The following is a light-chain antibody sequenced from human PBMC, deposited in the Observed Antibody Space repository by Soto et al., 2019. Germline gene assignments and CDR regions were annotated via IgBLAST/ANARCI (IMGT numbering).Light chain of an antibody. CDR3: QSYDSRLSVLV. CDR2: GYK. Sequence: QSVLTQPPSVSGARGQTVTIPCTGSSSNIGGGYGVHWYQQLPGRAPKLLIFGYKNRPSGVPDRFSGSRSGTFSSLAITGLQPEDEAVYYCQSYDSRLSVLVFGAGTKLTVL. V-gene: IGLV1-40*01. J-gene: IGLJ2*01. CDR1: SSNIGGGYG.